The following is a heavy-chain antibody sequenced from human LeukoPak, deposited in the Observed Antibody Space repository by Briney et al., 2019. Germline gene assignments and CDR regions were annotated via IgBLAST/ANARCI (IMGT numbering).Heavy chain of an antibody. Sequence: SETLSLTCAVYGGSFSGYYWSWIRQPPGKGLEWIGEINHSGSTNYNPSLKSRVTTSVDTSKNEFSLKLSSVTAADTAVYYCARDILTGYYLDYWGQGTLVTVSS. V-gene: IGHV4-34*01. CDR3: ARDILTGYYLDY. CDR1: GGSFSGYY. J-gene: IGHJ4*02. CDR2: INHSGST. D-gene: IGHD3-9*01.